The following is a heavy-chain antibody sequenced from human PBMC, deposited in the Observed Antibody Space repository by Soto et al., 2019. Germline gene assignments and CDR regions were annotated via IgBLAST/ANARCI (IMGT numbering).Heavy chain of an antibody. Sequence: LRLSCAASGFTFSSYGMHWVRQAPGKGLGRVAVIWYDGSNKYYADSVKGRFTISRYNSKNTLYRQMNSLRAEETTVYYCPRDLFAAAGHNCCCPRGKQSMLTASS. J-gene: IGHJ5*02. CDR2: IWYDGSNK. CDR1: GFTFSSYG. CDR3: PRDLFAAAGHNCCCP. D-gene: IGHD6-13*01. V-gene: IGHV3-33*01.